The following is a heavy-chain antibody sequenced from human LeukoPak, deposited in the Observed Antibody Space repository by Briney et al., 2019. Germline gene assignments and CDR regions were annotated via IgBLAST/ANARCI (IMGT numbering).Heavy chain of an antibody. J-gene: IGHJ4*02. V-gene: IGHV3-33*01. CDR3: VSVLTVTFDS. CDR2: VWSDGNGK. CDR1: GFTFSTYG. D-gene: IGHD4-17*01. Sequence: GGSLRLSCAASGFTFSTYGMHWVRQAPGKGLEWVALVWSDGNGKFYADSVKGRFTISGDNSKNTVYLQMNSLRAVDTAVYYCVSVLTVTFDSWGQGTLVTVSS.